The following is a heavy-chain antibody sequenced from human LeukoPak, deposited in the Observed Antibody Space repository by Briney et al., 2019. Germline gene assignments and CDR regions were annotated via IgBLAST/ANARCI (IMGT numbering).Heavy chain of an antibody. Sequence: PGGSLRLSCAASGFTFSSYGMHWVRRAPGKGLEYVSAISRNGGTTDYAKSVKGRFIISRDNSKNTLYLQMGSLRAEDMAVYYCAREALRGYSGYDPADYFDFWGQGTLVTVSS. CDR2: ISRNGGTT. D-gene: IGHD5-12*01. V-gene: IGHV3-64*01. CDR1: GFTFSSYG. J-gene: IGHJ4*02. CDR3: AREALRGYSGYDPADYFDF.